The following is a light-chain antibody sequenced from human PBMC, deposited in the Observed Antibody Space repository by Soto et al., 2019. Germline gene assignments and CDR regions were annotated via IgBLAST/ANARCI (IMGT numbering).Light chain of an antibody. CDR3: QQYSTSTGT. Sequence: EIVLTQSPGTLSLSPGERATLSCRASQSVSSIYLAWYQQKPGQAPRLLISGASSRATGIPDRFSGSGSGTDLTLRISRLEPEDFAVYYGQQYSTSTGTFGQGTKVEIK. V-gene: IGKV3-20*01. CDR2: GAS. J-gene: IGKJ1*01. CDR1: QSVSSIY.